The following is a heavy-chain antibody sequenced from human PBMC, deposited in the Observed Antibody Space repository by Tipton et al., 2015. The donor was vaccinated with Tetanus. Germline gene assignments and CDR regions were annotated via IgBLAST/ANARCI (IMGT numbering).Heavy chain of an antibody. D-gene: IGHD5-12*01. CDR3: AREVADGYSGGWHLDL. J-gene: IGHJ2*01. Sequence: SLRLSCAASGFTLRTYSMNWVRQAPGKGLEWISYISTTSNTIYYADSVKGRFTISRDNAKNLLYLQMISLRREDTAVYYCAREVADGYSGGWHLDLWGRGTLVTVSS. CDR2: ISTTSNTI. V-gene: IGHV3-48*01. CDR1: GFTLRTYS.